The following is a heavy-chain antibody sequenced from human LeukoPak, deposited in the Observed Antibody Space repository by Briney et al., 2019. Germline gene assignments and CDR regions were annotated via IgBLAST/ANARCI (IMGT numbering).Heavy chain of an antibody. J-gene: IGHJ4*02. D-gene: IGHD6-13*01. V-gene: IGHV3-48*03. CDR1: GFTFSSYE. CDR3: ARVSIAAAAFFDY. CDR2: ISSSGSTI. Sequence: GGLLRLSCAASGFTFSSYEMNWVRQAPGKGLEWVSYISSSGSTIYYADSAKGQFTISRDNAKNSLYLQMNSLRAEDTAVYYCARVSIAAAAFFDYWGQGSLVGVSS.